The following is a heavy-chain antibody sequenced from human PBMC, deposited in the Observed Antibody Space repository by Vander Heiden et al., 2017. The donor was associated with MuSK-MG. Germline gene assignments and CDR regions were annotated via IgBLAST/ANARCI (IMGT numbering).Heavy chain of an antibody. CDR2: TSYDGSNE. CDR1: GFTFSTYA. V-gene: IGHV3-30*04. CDR3: ARDNRGYSSGCFDY. D-gene: IGHD6-19*01. Sequence: QVQLVESGGGVVQPGRSLRLSCAASGFTFSTYALHWVRQAPGKGLEWVAFTSYDGSNEYYAESVKGRFTVSRDNSMNTLYLQMNSLRPEDTAVYFCARDNRGYSSGCFDYWGQGTLVTVSS. J-gene: IGHJ4*02.